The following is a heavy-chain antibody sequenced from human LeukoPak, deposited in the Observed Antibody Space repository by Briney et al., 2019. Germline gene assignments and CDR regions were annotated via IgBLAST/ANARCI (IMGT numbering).Heavy chain of an antibody. J-gene: IGHJ3*02. V-gene: IGHV4-4*07. CDR1: GGSININY. Sequence: SETLSLTCTVSGGSININYWNWIRQPAGKGLEWIGRFYASGNTDYNPSLKSRVTLSMDKSKNQFSLKLISVTAADAALYYCARETSGYNWGAFEIWGQGTMVTVSS. CDR2: FYASGNT. CDR3: ARETSGYNWGAFEI. D-gene: IGHD5-24*01.